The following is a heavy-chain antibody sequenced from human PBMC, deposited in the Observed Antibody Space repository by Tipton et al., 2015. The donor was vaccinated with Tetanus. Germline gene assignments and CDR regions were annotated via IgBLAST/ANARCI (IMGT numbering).Heavy chain of an antibody. CDR3: AKTIVVVTAESAFDI. CDR2: ISGSGGST. D-gene: IGHD2-21*02. V-gene: IGHV3-23*01. CDR1: GFTFGSYA. J-gene: IGHJ3*02. Sequence: SLRLSCAASGFTFGSYAMSWVRQAPGKGLEWVSAISGSGGSTYYADSVKGLFTISRDNSKNTLYLQMNSLRAEDTAVYYCAKTIVVVTAESAFDIWGQGTMVTVSS.